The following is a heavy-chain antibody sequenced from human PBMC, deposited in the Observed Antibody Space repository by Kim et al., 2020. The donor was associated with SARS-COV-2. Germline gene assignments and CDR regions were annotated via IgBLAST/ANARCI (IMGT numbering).Heavy chain of an antibody. J-gene: IGHJ4*02. Sequence: STYYADSVRGRFTISRDNSKSTLYLQMNSLGADDTALYYCAKVRSGYHTDWGQGTLLTVSS. V-gene: IGHV3-23*01. D-gene: IGHD5-12*01. CDR3: AKVRSGYHTD. CDR2: ST.